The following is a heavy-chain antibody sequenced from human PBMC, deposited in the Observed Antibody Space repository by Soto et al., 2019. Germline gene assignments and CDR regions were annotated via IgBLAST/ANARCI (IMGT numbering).Heavy chain of an antibody. CDR2: INPILGIA. V-gene: IGHV1-69*02. D-gene: IGHD6-6*01. J-gene: IGHJ5*02. CDR3: ARAPYSSSPYNWFDP. CDR1: GGTFSSYT. Sequence: QVQLVQSGAEVKKPGSSVKVSCKASGGTFSSYTISWVRQAPGQGLEWMGRINPILGIANYAQKFQGRVTITADKSTSTAYMELSSLRSEDTAVYYCARAPYSSSPYNWFDPWGQGTLVTVSS.